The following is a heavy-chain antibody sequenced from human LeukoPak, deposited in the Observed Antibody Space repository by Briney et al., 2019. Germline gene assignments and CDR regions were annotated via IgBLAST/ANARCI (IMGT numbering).Heavy chain of an antibody. J-gene: IGHJ6*03. V-gene: IGHV1-69*05. Sequence: SVKVSCKASGGTFSSYAISWVRQAPGQGLEWMGGIIPIFGTANYAQKFQGRVTVTTDESTSTAYMELSSLRSEDTAVYYCARARIAAAGKDLRYYYYMDVWGKGTTVTVSS. CDR1: GGTFSSYA. D-gene: IGHD6-13*01. CDR3: ARARIAAAGKDLRYYYYMDV. CDR2: IIPIFGTA.